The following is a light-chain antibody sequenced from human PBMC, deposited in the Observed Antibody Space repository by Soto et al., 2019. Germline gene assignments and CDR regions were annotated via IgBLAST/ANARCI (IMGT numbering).Light chain of an antibody. Sequence: QSVLTQPASVSGSPGQSITISCTGTSSDVGGYNYVSWYQQHPGKAPNLMIYDVSNRPSGVSYRFSGSKSGNTASLTISGLQAEDEADYYCSSYTSSSPYYVFGTGTKVTVL. V-gene: IGLV2-14*01. CDR1: SSDVGGYNY. CDR3: SSYTSSSPYYV. CDR2: DVS. J-gene: IGLJ1*01.